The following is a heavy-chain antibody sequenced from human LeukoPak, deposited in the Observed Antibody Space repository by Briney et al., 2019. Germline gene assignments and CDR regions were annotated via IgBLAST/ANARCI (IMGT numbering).Heavy chain of an antibody. J-gene: IGHJ4*02. CDR3: ARGGYCSSTSCYQYFDY. V-gene: IGHV1-46*01. D-gene: IGHD2-2*01. Sequence: ASVKVSCKASGYTFTSYYMHWVRQAPGQGLEWMGIINPSGGSTSYAQKFQGRVTMTRDTSTSTVYMELSSLRSGDTAVYYCARGGYCSSTSCYQYFDYWGQGTLVTVSS. CDR1: GYTFTSYY. CDR2: INPSGGST.